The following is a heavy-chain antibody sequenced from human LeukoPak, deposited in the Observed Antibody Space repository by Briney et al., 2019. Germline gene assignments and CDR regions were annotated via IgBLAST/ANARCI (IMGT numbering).Heavy chain of an antibody. J-gene: IGHJ5*02. CDR3: AKDRGGSWYQKWFDP. CDR1: GFTFSSYA. Sequence: RGSLRLSCAASGFTFSSYAMSWVRQAPGKGLEWVSAISGSGGSTYYADSVKGRFTMSRDNSKNTLYLKMNSLRAEDTAVYYCAKDRGGSWYQKWFDPWGQGTLVTVSS. V-gene: IGHV3-23*01. CDR2: ISGSGGST. D-gene: IGHD6-13*01.